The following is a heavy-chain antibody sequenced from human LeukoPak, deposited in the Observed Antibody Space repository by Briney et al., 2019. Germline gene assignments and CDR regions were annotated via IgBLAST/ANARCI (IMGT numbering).Heavy chain of an antibody. V-gene: IGHV1-69*04. J-gene: IGHJ4*02. CDR2: IIPIFGIA. CDR3: ARAPDYYDSSGYWYYFDY. CDR1: GGTFSSYA. D-gene: IGHD3-22*01. Sequence: SVKVSCKASGGTFSSYAISWVRQAPGQGLEWMGSIIPIFGIANYARKFQGRVTITADKSTSTAYMELSSLRSEDTAVYYCARAPDYYDSSGYWYYFDYWGQGTLVTVSS.